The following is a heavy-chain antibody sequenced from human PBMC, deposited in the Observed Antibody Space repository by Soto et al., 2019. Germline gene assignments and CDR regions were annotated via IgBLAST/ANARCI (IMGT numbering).Heavy chain of an antibody. Sequence: QVQLVQSGAEVKKPGASVKVSCKASGYTFTSYAMHWVRQAPGQRLEWMGWINAGNGNTKYSQKFQGRVTITRDTSASTADMEMSSLRSEDKAVYFCAGEWCRSICCYRGGSDYYGMDVWGQGTTVTVSS. CDR2: INAGNGNT. CDR3: AGEWCRSICCYRGGSDYYGMDV. V-gene: IGHV1-3*01. CDR1: GYTFTSYA. D-gene: IGHD2-2*01. J-gene: IGHJ6*02.